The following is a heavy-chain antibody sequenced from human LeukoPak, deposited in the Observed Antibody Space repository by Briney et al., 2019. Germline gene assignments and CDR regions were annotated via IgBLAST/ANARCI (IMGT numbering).Heavy chain of an antibody. D-gene: IGHD1-26*01. CDR2: INENGDIA. V-gene: IGHV3-43*02. CDR1: GFTFEDYA. CDR3: AKARWEPNFDY. Sequence: HPGGSLRLSCAASGFTFEDYAMNWVRQGPGKSLEWVSLINENGDIAYYGDSVRGRFTVSRDNAKNSLYLQMNSLTTEDTALYYCAKARWEPNFDYWGQGTLVTVSS. J-gene: IGHJ4*02.